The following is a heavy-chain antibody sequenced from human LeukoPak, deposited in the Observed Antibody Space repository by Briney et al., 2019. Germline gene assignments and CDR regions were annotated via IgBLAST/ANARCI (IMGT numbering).Heavy chain of an antibody. J-gene: IGHJ4*02. V-gene: IGHV1-2*02. Sequence: ASVKVSCKASGYTFTGYYMHWVRQAPGQGLEWMGWINPNSGGTNYAQKFQGRVTMTRDTSISTAYMELSRLRSDDTAVYYCARSHRNTAMEEVDYWGQGTLVTVSS. D-gene: IGHD5-18*01. CDR1: GYTFTGYY. CDR2: INPNSGGT. CDR3: ARSHRNTAMEEVDY.